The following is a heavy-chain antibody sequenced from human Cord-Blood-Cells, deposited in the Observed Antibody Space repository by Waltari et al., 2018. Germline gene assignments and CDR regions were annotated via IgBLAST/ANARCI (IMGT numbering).Heavy chain of an antibody. CDR1: GFTFSAYY. CDR3: ASNWNYDWFDP. D-gene: IGHD1-7*01. J-gene: IGHJ5*02. V-gene: IGHV3-48*04. CDR2: ISSSSTI. Sequence: EVQLVESGGGLVKPGGSLRLSCAASGFTFSAYYMNWVRQAPGKGLEWVSSISSSSTIYYADSVKGRFTISRDNAKNSLYLQRNSLRAEDTAVYYCASNWNYDWFDPWGQGTLVTVSS.